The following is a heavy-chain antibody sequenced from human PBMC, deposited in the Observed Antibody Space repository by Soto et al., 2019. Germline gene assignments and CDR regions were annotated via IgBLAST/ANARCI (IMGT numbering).Heavy chain of an antibody. CDR1: GFTFSSSG. CDR2: ISYDGSNK. J-gene: IGHJ4*02. V-gene: IGHV3-30*18. CDR3: AKKVNSGPGSQYFDY. Sequence: GGSLRISCAASGFTFSSSGMHWVRQAPGKGLEWVAVISYDGSNKYYADSVKGRFTISRDNSKNMLFLQMNSLRAEDTAIYYCAKKVNSGPGSQYFDYWGQGTLVTVSS. D-gene: IGHD3-10*01.